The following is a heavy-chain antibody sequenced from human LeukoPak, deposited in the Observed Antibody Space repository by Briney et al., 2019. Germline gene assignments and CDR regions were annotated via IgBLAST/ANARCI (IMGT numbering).Heavy chain of an antibody. CDR1: GYSFTSYW. Sequence: GESLKISCKGSGYSFTSYWIGWVRQMPGKGLEWMGIIYPGDSDTRYSPSFQGQVTISADKSISTAYLQWSSLKASDTAMYYCARLADYDSSGYYFPNWFDPWGQGTLVTVSS. CDR3: ARLADYDSSGYYFPNWFDP. J-gene: IGHJ5*02. D-gene: IGHD3-22*01. V-gene: IGHV5-51*01. CDR2: IYPGDSDT.